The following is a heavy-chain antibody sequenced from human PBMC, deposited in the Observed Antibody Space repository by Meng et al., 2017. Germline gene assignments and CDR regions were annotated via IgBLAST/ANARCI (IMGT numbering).Heavy chain of an antibody. CDR2: IKRNRDGGTI. V-gene: IGHV3-15*01. CDR3: ATGAAAADH. Sequence: VGCGGGLVKPGGSLRLSCVASGLRFTDAWMSWVRQAPGKGLEWVGRIKRNRDGGTIDYAARVKGRFTISRDESKNTLYLQMDSLITEDTAVYFCATGAAAADHWGQGTLVTVSS. CDR1: GLRFTDAW. J-gene: IGHJ4*02. D-gene: IGHD6-13*01.